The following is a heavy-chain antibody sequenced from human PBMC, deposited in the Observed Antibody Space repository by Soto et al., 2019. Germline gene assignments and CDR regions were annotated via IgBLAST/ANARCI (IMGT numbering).Heavy chain of an antibody. CDR1: GGPINYSY. CDR2: ISYTGSA. Sequence: PSETLSLTCTVSGGPINYSYWTWIRQPPGKGLEWIGYISYTGSANYNASLKSRLTISVDTSKNQFSLKLSSVTAADTALYYCARVNYGDYYYGMDVWGQVPKDPVS. CDR3: ARVNYGDYYYGMDV. D-gene: IGHD4-17*01. V-gene: IGHV4-59*01. J-gene: IGHJ6*02.